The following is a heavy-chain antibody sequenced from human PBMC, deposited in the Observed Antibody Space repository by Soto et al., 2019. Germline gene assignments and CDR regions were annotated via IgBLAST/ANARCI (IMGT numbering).Heavy chain of an antibody. D-gene: IGHD3-3*01. Sequence: QLVESGGGVVQPERSLKLSCTASNFVFSVYDLHWVRQAPGKGLEWVALISYDGGNKYYADSVKGRFTISRDNSKNTLYLQMNSLRREDSAVYYFARDKDQYDVWGGTLDSWGQGTLVSVSS. CDR1: NFVFSVYD. J-gene: IGHJ4*02. V-gene: IGHV3-30-3*01. CDR2: ISYDGGNK. CDR3: ARDKDQYDVWGGTLDS.